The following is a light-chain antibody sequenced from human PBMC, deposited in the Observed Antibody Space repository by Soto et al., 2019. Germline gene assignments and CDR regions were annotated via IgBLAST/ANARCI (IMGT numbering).Light chain of an antibody. Sequence: QSVLTQPASVSGSPGQSITISCTGTSSDVGGYNYVSWYQQHPGKAPKPMIYEVSNRPSGVSNRFSGSKSGNTASLTISGLQAADEADYYCSLYTSENTYVLGSGTKVNVL. J-gene: IGLJ1*01. CDR3: SLYTSENTYV. V-gene: IGLV2-14*01. CDR1: SSDVGGYNY. CDR2: EVS.